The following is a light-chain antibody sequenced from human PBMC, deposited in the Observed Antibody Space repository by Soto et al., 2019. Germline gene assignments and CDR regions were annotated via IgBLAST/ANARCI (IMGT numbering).Light chain of an antibody. CDR3: CSFAGSGHYV. V-gene: IGLV2-11*01. CDR1: SSNVGAYNS. Sequence: QSALTQPRSVSGSPGQSVTISCTGTSSNVGAYNSVSWYQRHPGKAPKLIIYDVIKRPSGVPDRFFGSKSGNTASLTVSGLQAEDEAHYFCCSFAGSGHYVFGTGTKLTVL. J-gene: IGLJ1*01. CDR2: DVI.